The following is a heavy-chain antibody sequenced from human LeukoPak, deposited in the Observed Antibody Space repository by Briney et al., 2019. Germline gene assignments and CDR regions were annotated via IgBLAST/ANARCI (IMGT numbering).Heavy chain of an antibody. CDR1: GLTLSSYW. Sequence: GGSLRLSCAASGLTLSSYWMHWVRQAPGKGLVWVSRINSDGSSISYADAVKGRFTISRDNAKNTLYLQMNSLRAEDTAVYYCARRAYSGSYFYFDYWGQGTLVTVSS. CDR3: ARRAYSGSYFYFDY. CDR2: INSDGSSI. D-gene: IGHD1-26*01. J-gene: IGHJ4*02. V-gene: IGHV3-74*01.